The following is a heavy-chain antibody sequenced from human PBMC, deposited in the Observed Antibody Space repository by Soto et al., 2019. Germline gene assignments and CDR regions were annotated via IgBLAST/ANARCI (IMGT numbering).Heavy chain of an antibody. J-gene: IGHJ6*02. CDR1: GGPISSYY. Sequence: ETLSLTCTVSGGPISSYYWSWIRQPPGKGLEWIGYIDYSGSTNYNPSLKSRVTISVDRSKNQFSLKLSSVTAADTAVYYCASRNKGYYYGMDVWGQGTTVTVSS. CDR3: ASRNKGYYYGMDV. CDR2: IDYSGST. V-gene: IGHV4-59*01.